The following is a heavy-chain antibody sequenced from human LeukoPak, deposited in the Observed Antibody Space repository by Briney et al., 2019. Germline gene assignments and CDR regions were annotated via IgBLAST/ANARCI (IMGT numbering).Heavy chain of an antibody. CDR2: IYYSGST. CDR3: ARVPAYYYDSSGYYFYFDY. CDR1: GGSVSSGSYY. D-gene: IGHD3-22*01. V-gene: IGHV4-61*01. J-gene: IGHJ4*02. Sequence: SEALSLTCTVSGGSVSSGSYYWSWIRQPPGKGLEWIGYIYYSGSTNYNPSLKSRVTISVDTSKNQFPLKLSSVTAADTAVYYCARVPAYYYDSSGYYFYFDYWGQGTLVTVSS.